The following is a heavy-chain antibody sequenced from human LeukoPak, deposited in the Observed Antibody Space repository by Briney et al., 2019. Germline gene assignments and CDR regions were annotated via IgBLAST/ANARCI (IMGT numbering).Heavy chain of an antibody. V-gene: IGHV1-18*04. D-gene: IGHD2-8*01. CDR2: ISAYNGNT. J-gene: IGHJ4*02. CDR3: ARRADGVLIPLFDY. CDR1: GYTFANYG. Sequence: ASVKVSCKASGYTFANYGMSWLRQAPGQGCEWLGWISAYNGNTNYAQKFQGRVTMTTETSTSTAYMEVRSLRSDDTAVYYCARRADGVLIPLFDYWGQGTLVTVSS.